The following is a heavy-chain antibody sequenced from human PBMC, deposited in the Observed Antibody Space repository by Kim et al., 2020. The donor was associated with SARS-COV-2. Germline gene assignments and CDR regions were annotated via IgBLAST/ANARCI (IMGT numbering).Heavy chain of an antibody. CDR3: ARADYDILTGYVY. CDR1: GFTFSDYY. CDR2: ISSSSSYT. D-gene: IGHD3-9*01. V-gene: IGHV3-11*05. Sequence: GGSLRLSCAASGFTFSDYYMSWIRQAPGKGLEWVSYISSSSSYTNYADSVKGRFTISRDNAKNSLYLQMNSLRAEDTAVYYCARADYDILTGYVYWGQGTLVTVSS. J-gene: IGHJ4*02.